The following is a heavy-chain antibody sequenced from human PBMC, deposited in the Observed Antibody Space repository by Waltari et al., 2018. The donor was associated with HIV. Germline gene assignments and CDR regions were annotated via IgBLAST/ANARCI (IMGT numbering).Heavy chain of an antibody. CDR2: IYPGSSDT. D-gene: IGHD2-2*01. V-gene: IGHV5-51*01. J-gene: IGHJ3*02. Sequence: EVQLVQSGAEVKKPGESLKTSCKGSGYSFTSYWIGWVRPMPGYGLEWMGSIYPGSSDTRDSPSFQGQVTISADKSSSTAYRQWSSLKAADTAMYYCAGGASVVPAAKVGFAFDIWGQGTMVTVSS. CDR3: AGGASVVPAAKVGFAFDI. CDR1: GYSFTSYW.